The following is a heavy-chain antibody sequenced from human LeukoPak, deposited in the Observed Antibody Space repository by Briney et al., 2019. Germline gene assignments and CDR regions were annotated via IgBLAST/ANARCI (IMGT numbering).Heavy chain of an antibody. Sequence: GRSLRLSCAASGFTFSSYGMHWVRQAPGKGLEWVAVISYDGSNKYYADSVKDRFTISRDNSKNTLYLQMNSLRAEDTAVYYCAKDWAGTFYFDYWGQGTLVTVSS. D-gene: IGHD6-19*01. V-gene: IGHV3-30*18. J-gene: IGHJ4*02. CDR3: AKDWAGTFYFDY. CDR2: ISYDGSNK. CDR1: GFTFSSYG.